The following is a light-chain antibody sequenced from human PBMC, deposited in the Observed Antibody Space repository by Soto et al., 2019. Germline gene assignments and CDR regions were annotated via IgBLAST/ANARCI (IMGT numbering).Light chain of an antibody. Sequence: QSVLTQPASVSGSPGQSITISCTGDSSDVGSNKLVSWYQQHPDKAPKLIIYEATERPSGVSDRFSGSESGNTASLTISGLQAEDEADYYCCSYAPGSTYVLIGGGTKLTVL. V-gene: IGLV2-23*01. J-gene: IGLJ2*01. CDR2: EAT. CDR1: SSDVGSNKL. CDR3: CSYAPGSTYVL.